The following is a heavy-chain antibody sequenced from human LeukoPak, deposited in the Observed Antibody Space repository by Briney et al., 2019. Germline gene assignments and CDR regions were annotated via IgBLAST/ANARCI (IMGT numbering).Heavy chain of an antibody. CDR1: GGSISSSSYY. CDR3: AREETYYDSSGYCWFDP. CDR2: IYYSGST. J-gene: IGHJ5*02. Sequence: PSETLSLTCTVSGGSISSSSYYWGWIRQPPGKGLEWIGSIYYSGSTYYNPSLKSRVTISVDTSKNQFSLKLSSVTAADTAVYYCAREETYYDSSGYCWFDPWGQGTLVTVSS. V-gene: IGHV4-39*07. D-gene: IGHD3-22*01.